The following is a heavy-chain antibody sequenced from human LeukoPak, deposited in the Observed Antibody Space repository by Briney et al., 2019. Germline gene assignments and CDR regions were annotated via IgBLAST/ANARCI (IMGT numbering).Heavy chain of an antibody. CDR2: IYSGGST. CDR1: GFTVSSNY. J-gene: IGHJ4*02. D-gene: IGHD3-9*01. CDR3: ARGLLFDWSYYFDY. Sequence: GGSLRLSCAASGFTVSSNYMSWVRQAPGKGLEWVSDIYSGGSTYYADSVKGRFTISRDNSKNTLYLQMNSLRAEDTAVYYCARGLLFDWSYYFDYWGQGTLVTVSS. V-gene: IGHV3-66*01.